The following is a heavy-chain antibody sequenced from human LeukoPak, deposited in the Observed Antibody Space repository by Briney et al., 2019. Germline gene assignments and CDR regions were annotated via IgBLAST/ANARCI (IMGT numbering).Heavy chain of an antibody. V-gene: IGHV4-59*01. CDR2: IYYSGST. D-gene: IGHD4-23*01. CDR1: GGSISSYY. J-gene: IGHJ4*02. Sequence: PPETLSLTCTVSGGSISSYYWSWIRQPPGKGLEWIGYIYYSGSTNYNPSLKSRVTISVDTSKNQFSLKLTSVTAADTAVYYCARSPITVVTLFDYWGQGTLVTVSS. CDR3: ARSPITVVTLFDY.